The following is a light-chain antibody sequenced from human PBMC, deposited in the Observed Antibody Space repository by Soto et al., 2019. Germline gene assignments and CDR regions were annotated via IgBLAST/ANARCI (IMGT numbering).Light chain of an antibody. Sequence: GDRVTIICRASQSVVTWLAWNQQKPGKAPKLLIHKASTLEDGVPSRFTGSGSGTDFTLTISSLQPDDVGTYSCHQYRDYPVTFDGGTKVEIK. CDR2: KAS. CDR1: QSVVTW. V-gene: IGKV1-5*03. CDR3: HQYRDYPVT. J-gene: IGKJ4*02.